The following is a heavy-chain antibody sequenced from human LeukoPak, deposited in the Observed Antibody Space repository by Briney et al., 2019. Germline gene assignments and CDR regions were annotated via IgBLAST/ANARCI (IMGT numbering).Heavy chain of an antibody. V-gene: IGHV4-39*07. CDR1: GGSMHSSNYY. D-gene: IGHD3-10*01. Sequence: PSETLSFTCTVSGGSMHSSNYYWGWIRQPPGKGLEYIGSVYYSGSTYYNPSLKSRVTISVDTSKNQFSLKLSSVTAADTAVYYCARSYYYGSGSYGMDVWGQGTTVTVSS. CDR2: VYYSGST. J-gene: IGHJ6*02. CDR3: ARSYYYGSGSYGMDV.